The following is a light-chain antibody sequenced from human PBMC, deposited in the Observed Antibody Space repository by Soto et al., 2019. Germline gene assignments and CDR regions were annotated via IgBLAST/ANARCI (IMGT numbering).Light chain of an antibody. CDR3: QQLNSYPWT. Sequence: DIQLTQSPSFLSASVGDRVTITCRASQGISSYLAWYQQKPGKAPKLLIYAASTLQSGVPSRFSGSGSGTEFTLTISSMQTDDFATYYCQQLNSYPWTFGQGTKVAIK. J-gene: IGKJ1*01. CDR2: AAS. CDR1: QGISSY. V-gene: IGKV1-9*01.